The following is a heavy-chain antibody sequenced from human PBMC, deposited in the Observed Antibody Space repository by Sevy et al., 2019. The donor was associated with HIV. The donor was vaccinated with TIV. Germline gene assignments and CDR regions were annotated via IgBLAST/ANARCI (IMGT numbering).Heavy chain of an antibody. Sequence: GGSLRLSCAASGFTFSSYSMNWVRQAPGKGLEWVSSISSSSSYIYYADSVKGRFTISRDNAKNSLYLQMNILRAEDTAVYYCARASAAADGYYYYYMDVWGKGTTVTVSS. CDR2: ISSSSSYI. CDR3: ARASAAADGYYYYYMDV. J-gene: IGHJ6*03. D-gene: IGHD6-13*01. V-gene: IGHV3-21*01. CDR1: GFTFSSYS.